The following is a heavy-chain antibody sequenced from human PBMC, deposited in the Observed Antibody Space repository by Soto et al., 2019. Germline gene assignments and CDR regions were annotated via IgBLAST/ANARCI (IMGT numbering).Heavy chain of an antibody. V-gene: IGHV4-34*01. CDR1: GGSFSGYY. CDR2: INHSGST. Sequence: SETLSLTCAAYGGSFSGYYWSWIRQPPGKGLEWIGEINHSGSTNYNPSLKGRVTISVDTSKNQFSLKLSSVTAADTAVYYCARSLGYYYYGMDVWGQGTTVTVSS. CDR3: ARSLGYYYYGMDV. D-gene: IGHD7-27*01. J-gene: IGHJ6*02.